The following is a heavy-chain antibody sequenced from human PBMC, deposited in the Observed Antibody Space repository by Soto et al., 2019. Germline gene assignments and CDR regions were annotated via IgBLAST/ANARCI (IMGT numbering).Heavy chain of an antibody. CDR1: EFTFSNYA. V-gene: IGHV3-30-3*01. D-gene: IGHD2-15*01. J-gene: IGHJ6*02. CDR3: ARDLGHCSGGTSYSFTGVDV. Sequence: QVQLVESGGDVVQPGRSLRLSCAASEFTFSNYAMHWVRQAPGKGLEWVAIISYDGSHKFYADSVKGRFTISRDNSMNTVFLQLNSLRAEDTAVYYCARDLGHCSGGTSYSFTGVDVWGQGTTVTVSS. CDR2: ISYDGSHK.